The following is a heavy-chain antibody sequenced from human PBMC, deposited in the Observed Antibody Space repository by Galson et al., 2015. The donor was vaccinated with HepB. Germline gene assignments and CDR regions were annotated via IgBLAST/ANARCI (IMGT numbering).Heavy chain of an antibody. CDR1: GFTFSSYA. Sequence: SLRLSCAASGFTFSSYAMHWVRQAPGKGLEWVAVISYDGSNKYYADSVKGRFTISRDNSKNTLYLQMNSLRAEDTAVYYCARGARYSSSWYGGNYWGQGTLVTVSS. V-gene: IGHV3-30*04. J-gene: IGHJ4*02. CDR2: ISYDGSNK. D-gene: IGHD6-13*01. CDR3: ARGARYSSSWYGGNY.